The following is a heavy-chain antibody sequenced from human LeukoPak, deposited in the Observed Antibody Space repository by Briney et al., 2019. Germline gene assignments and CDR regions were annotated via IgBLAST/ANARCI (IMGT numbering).Heavy chain of an antibody. J-gene: IGHJ4*02. CDR3: LRGYYDSNRYFDFDY. CDR1: GFTFSSYW. V-gene: IGHV3-7*01. CDR2: IKQDGSEK. Sequence: GGSLRLSCAASGFTFSSYWMSWVRQAPGKGLEWVANIKQDGSEKYYVDSVKGRFTISRDNAKNSLYLQMNSLRAEDTAVYYCLRGYYDSNRYFDFDYWGRGTLVTVSS. D-gene: IGHD3-22*01.